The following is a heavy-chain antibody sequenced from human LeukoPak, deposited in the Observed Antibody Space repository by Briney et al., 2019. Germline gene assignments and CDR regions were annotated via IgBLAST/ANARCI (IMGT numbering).Heavy chain of an antibody. J-gene: IGHJ4*02. CDR3: ARHLSGTTMSHYFDF. Sequence: SETLSLTCTVSGGSISSYYWSWIRQPPGKGLEWIGYIYYSGSTNYNPSLKSRVSVSVDTSKNQVSLKLYSVTASDAAIYYCARHLSGTTMSHYFDFWGQGTLVTVSS. CDR2: IYYSGST. D-gene: IGHD1-1*01. V-gene: IGHV4-59*08. CDR1: GGSISSYY.